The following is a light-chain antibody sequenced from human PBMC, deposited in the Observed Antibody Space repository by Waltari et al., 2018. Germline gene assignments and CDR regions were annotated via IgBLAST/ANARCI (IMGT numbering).Light chain of an antibody. J-gene: IGKJ1*01. CDR3: QKYGTLPAT. CDR1: QSISKY. Sequence: EIMLTQSPGTLSLSPGERATLSCRASQSISKYVAWYQQKPGQAPRLLIYDAASRATGIPGRFSGSGSGTDFSLTISGLEPEDSAVYYCQKYGTLPATFGQGTKVEVK. V-gene: IGKV3-20*01. CDR2: DAA.